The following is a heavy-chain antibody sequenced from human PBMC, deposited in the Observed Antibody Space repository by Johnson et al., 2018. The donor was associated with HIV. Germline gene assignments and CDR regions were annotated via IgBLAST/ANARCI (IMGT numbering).Heavy chain of an antibody. Sequence: VQLVESGGGLVQPGRSLRLSCADSGFTFDDYAMHWVRQAPGKGLEWVSYISSSGSTIYYADSVKGRFTISRDNSKNTLYLQMNSLRAEDTAVYYCAKTRLRFLEWYDAFDIWGQGTMVTVSS. D-gene: IGHD3-3*01. CDR2: ISSSGSTI. J-gene: IGHJ3*02. CDR3: AKTRLRFLEWYDAFDI. CDR1: GFTFDDYA. V-gene: IGHV3-48*01.